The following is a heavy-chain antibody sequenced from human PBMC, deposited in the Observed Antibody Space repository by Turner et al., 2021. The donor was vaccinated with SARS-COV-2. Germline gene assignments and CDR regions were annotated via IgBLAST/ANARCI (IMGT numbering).Heavy chain of an antibody. CDR3: AREGAPVSSSSRVWFDP. CDR1: GYTFTGYY. CDR2: INPNSGGT. J-gene: IGHJ5*02. Sequence: QVQLVQSGAEVKKPGASVKVSCKASGYTFTGYYMHWVRQAPGQGLEWMGWINPNSGGTNYAKKFQGRVTRTRDTSISTAYMDLSRLRSDETAVYYCAREGAPVSSSSRVWFDPWGQGTLVTVSS. V-gene: IGHV1-2*02. D-gene: IGHD6-6*01.